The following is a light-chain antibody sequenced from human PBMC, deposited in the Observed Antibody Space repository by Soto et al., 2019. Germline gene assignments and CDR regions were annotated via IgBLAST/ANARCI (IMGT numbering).Light chain of an antibody. CDR1: HMFSSN. V-gene: IGKV3-15*01. Sequence: EIVLTQSPGTLSLSPGERATLSCSASHMFSSNLACYQQKPGHAPRLLIYGASTRATGIPARFSGSGSGTDFTLTISSLQPEDFATYYCQQSYSTPQTFGQGTKVDIK. CDR2: GAS. CDR3: QQSYSTPQT. J-gene: IGKJ1*01.